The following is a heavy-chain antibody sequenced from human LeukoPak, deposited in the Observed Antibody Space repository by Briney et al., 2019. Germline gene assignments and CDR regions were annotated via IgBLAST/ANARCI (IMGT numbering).Heavy chain of an antibody. CDR1: GFTFDDYA. J-gene: IGHJ4*02. CDR3: ARDRKAVAGIDY. Sequence: GGSLRLSCAASGFTFDDYAMHWVRQAPGKGLEWVSLISGDGGSTYYADSVKGRFTISRDNSKNTLYLQMNSLRAEDTAVYYCARDRKAVAGIDYWGQGTLVTVSS. CDR2: ISGDGGST. V-gene: IGHV3-43*02. D-gene: IGHD6-19*01.